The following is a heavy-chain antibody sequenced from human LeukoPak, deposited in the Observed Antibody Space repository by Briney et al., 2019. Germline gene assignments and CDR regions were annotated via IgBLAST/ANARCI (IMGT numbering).Heavy chain of an antibody. CDR3: ARGYCSGGSCPYDY. J-gene: IGHJ4*02. CDR1: GYTFTGYY. D-gene: IGHD2-15*01. Sequence: GASVKVSCKASGYTFTGYYIHWVRQAPGQGLEWMGWINPNTGGTNYAQDFQGRVTMTRDTSISTAYMELNSLRSDDTAVYYCARGYCSGGSCPYDYWGQGTLVTVSS. V-gene: IGHV1-2*02. CDR2: INPNTGGT.